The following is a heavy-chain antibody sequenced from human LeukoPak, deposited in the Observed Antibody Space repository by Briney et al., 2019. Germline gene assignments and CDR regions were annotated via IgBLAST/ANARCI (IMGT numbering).Heavy chain of an antibody. CDR2: INPNSGGT. CDR1: GYTFTGYY. CDR3: AIIRVNYFDY. V-gene: IGHV1-2*02. D-gene: IGHD2-21*01. Sequence: ASVKVSCKASGYTFTGYYMHWVRQAPGQGLEWMGWINPNSGGTSYAQKFQGRVTMTRDTSTSTVYMELSSLRSEDTAVYYCAIIRVNYFDYWGQGTLVTVSS. J-gene: IGHJ4*02.